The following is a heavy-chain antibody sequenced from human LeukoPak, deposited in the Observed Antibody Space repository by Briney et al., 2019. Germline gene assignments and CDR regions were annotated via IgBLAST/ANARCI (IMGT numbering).Heavy chain of an antibody. V-gene: IGHV4-59*12. Sequence: SETLSLTCTVSGDSMSRYYWSWLRKPTGKGVEGIGYIYSSGSTNYKPSLKSRVTISIDTAKKQFSLKLSSVTAADTAVYYCARKSRGYSGSYDYWGQGTLVTVSS. CDR3: ARKSRGYSGSYDY. D-gene: IGHD1-26*01. J-gene: IGHJ4*02. CDR1: GDSMSRYY. CDR2: IYSSGST.